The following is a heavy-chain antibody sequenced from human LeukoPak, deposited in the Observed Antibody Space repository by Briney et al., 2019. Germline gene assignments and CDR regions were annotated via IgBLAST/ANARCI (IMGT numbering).Heavy chain of an antibody. CDR3: ARDLESDYYDSSGYYGVEAYYFDY. D-gene: IGHD3-22*01. CDR1: GFTFSSYA. Sequence: GGSLRLSCAASGFTFSSYAMHWVRQAPGKGLEWVSYISSSSSTIYYADSVKGRFTISRDNAKNSLYLQMNSLRDEDTAVYYCARDLESDYYDSSGYYGVEAYYFDYWGQGTLVTVSS. J-gene: IGHJ4*02. V-gene: IGHV3-48*02. CDR2: ISSSSSTI.